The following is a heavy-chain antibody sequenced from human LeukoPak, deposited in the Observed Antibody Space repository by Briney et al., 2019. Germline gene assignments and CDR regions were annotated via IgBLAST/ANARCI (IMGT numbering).Heavy chain of an antibody. J-gene: IGHJ4*02. CDR1: GFTFGEYA. Sequence: GGSLRLSCTASGFTFGEYAMSWVRQAPGKGLEWVGFIRSKAYGGTTEHAASVKGRFTISRDDSKSIAYLQMNSLKTEDTAVYYCTRAAYYDFWSGYYFWGQGTLVTVSS. D-gene: IGHD3-3*01. CDR2: IRSKAYGGTT. V-gene: IGHV3-49*04. CDR3: TRAAYYDFWSGYYF.